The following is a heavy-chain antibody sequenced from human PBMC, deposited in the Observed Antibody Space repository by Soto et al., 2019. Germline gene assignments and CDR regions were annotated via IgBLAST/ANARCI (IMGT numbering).Heavy chain of an antibody. CDR2: ISGSGSST. Sequence: EVQLLESGGGLVQPGGSLRLSCAASGFTFSSYAMSWVRQAPGKGLEWVSAISGSGSSTYYADSVKGRFTISRDNSKNTLYLQMNSLRAEDTAVYYCAKAYFGSGSYYMESTFDYWGQGTLVTVSS. D-gene: IGHD3-10*01. V-gene: IGHV3-23*01. J-gene: IGHJ4*02. CDR3: AKAYFGSGSYYMESTFDY. CDR1: GFTFSSYA.